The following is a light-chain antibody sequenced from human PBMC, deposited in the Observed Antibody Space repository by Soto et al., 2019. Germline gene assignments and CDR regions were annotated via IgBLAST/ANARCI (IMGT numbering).Light chain of an antibody. Sequence: DIQMAQSPSSLSASVGDTITITCRASRNINTYLNWYQQKPGRAPKLLIYIASTLQSGVPSRFSGSYSGTEFTLTITSLQPEDFATYYCQQVNSYPITFGKGTRLEMK. CDR2: IAS. CDR3: QQVNSYPIT. J-gene: IGKJ5*01. CDR1: RNINTY. V-gene: IGKV1-9*01.